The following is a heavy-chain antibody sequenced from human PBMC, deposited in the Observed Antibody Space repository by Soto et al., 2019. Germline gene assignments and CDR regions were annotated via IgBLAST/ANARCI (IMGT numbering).Heavy chain of an antibody. J-gene: IGHJ5*02. CDR3: ARLRWETENNWFDP. V-gene: IGHV4-30-4*01. CDR2: IYHSGST. Sequence: SETLSLTCTVSGDSINSVDHYWSWIRQPPGKGLEWMGYIYHSGSTHYNPSLNSRLTISIDTSTNRFSLNLTSVTAADTAVYFCARLRWETENNWFDPWGQGALVTV. CDR1: GDSINSVDHY. D-gene: IGHD1-26*01.